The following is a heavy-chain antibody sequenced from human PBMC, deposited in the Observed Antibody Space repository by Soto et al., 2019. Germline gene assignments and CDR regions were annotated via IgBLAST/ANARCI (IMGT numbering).Heavy chain of an antibody. V-gene: IGHV4-39*01. CDR2: IYYSGST. Sequence: QLQLQESGPGLVKPSETLSLTCTVSGGSISSSSYYWVWIRQPPGKGLEWIGSIYYSGSTYYNPSLKSRVTISVDTSKNQFSLKLSSVTAADTAVYYCARPLVVRQTPEADWFDPWGQGTLVTVSS. CDR3: ARPLVVRQTPEADWFDP. J-gene: IGHJ5*02. CDR1: GGSISSSSYY. D-gene: IGHD2-15*01.